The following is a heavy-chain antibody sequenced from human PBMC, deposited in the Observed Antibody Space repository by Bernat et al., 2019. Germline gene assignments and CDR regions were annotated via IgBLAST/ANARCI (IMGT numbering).Heavy chain of an antibody. J-gene: IGHJ6*03. D-gene: IGHD6-13*01. V-gene: IGHV3-23*01. CDR2: ISGSGGST. Sequence: EVQLLESGGGLVQPGGSLRLSCAASGFTFSSYAMSWVRQAPGKGLEWVSAISGSGGSTYYADSVKGRFTISRDNSKNTLYLQMNSLRAEDTAVYYCAGSSSSSHYLYYYYYYYMDVWGKGTTVTVSS. CDR1: GFTFSSYA. CDR3: AGSSSSSHYLYYYYYYYMDV.